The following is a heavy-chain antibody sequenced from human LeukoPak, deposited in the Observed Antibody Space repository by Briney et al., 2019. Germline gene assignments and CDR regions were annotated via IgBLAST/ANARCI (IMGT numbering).Heavy chain of an antibody. D-gene: IGHD5/OR15-5a*01. J-gene: IGHJ6*02. Sequence: GGSLRLSCAASGFTFSSFAMSWGRQAPGKGLEWVSTISGGGATTYYADSMKGRSAISRDNSQNTLYLQMNSLRAEDTAVYYCATLYDPLGGMDVWGQGTTVTVS. CDR2: ISGGGATT. CDR1: GFTFSSFA. CDR3: ATLYDPLGGMDV. V-gene: IGHV3-23*01.